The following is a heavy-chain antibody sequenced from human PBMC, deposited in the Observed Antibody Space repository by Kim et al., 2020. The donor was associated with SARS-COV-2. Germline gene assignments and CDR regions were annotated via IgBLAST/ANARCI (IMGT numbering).Heavy chain of an antibody. J-gene: IGHJ4*01. CDR3: ARQRNGFGSYVPPPYF. CDR2: INYRGST. CDR1: GGSISESNYF. V-gene: IGHV4-39*07. D-gene: IGHD6-19*01. Sequence: SETLSLTCVVSGGSISESNYFWGWIRQTPGKGLEWIASINYRGSTYYNPSLKSRVSMSTDTSKSNFSLRLTSVTAADTAVYYCARQRNGFGSYVPPPYF.